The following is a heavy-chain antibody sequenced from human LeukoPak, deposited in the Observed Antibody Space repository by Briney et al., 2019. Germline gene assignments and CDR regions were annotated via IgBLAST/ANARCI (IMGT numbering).Heavy chain of an antibody. J-gene: IGHJ6*02. Sequence: PGRSLRLSCAASGFTFDDYAMHWVRQAPGKGLEWVSGISWNSGSIGYADSVKGRFTISRDNAKNSLYLQMNSLRAEDTALYYCAKDIGAGIAADGPSIYYYYYGMDVWGQGTTVTVSS. CDR2: ISWNSGSI. D-gene: IGHD6-13*01. CDR3: AKDIGAGIAADGPSIYYYYYGMDV. CDR1: GFTFDDYA. V-gene: IGHV3-9*01.